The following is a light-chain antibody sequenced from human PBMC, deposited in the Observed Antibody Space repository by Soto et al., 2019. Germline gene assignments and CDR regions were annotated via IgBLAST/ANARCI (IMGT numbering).Light chain of an antibody. CDR3: SSYTTTNTVV. CDR2: NVN. CDR1: SSDVGGYDY. J-gene: IGLJ2*01. V-gene: IGLV2-14*03. Sequence: QSALTQVASVSGSPGQSITISCTGTSSDVGGYDYVSWYQQHPGKAPKLMIYNVNYRPSGVSDRFSGSKSGDTASLTISGLQAEDWATYYCSSYTTTNTVVFGAGTQLTVL.